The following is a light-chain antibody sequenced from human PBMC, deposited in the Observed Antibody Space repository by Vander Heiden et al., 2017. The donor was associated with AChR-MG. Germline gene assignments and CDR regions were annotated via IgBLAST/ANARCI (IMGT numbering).Light chain of an antibody. V-gene: IGLV3-21*04. Sequence: SYVLPQPPPVSVAPGPTARITCGGNNIGSKRLHWCQQKPGQAPVLVIYNDSDRPSGIPELFSGSNSGNTATLTISRVEAGDEADYYCQVWDSSSDHYVFGTGTKVTVI. CDR3: QVWDSSSDHYV. CDR1: NIGSKR. J-gene: IGLJ1*01. CDR2: NDS.